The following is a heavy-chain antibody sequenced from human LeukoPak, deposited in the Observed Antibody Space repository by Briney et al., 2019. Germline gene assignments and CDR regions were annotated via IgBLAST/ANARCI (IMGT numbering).Heavy chain of an antibody. CDR2: ISSSGSTI. V-gene: IGHV3-11*01. J-gene: IGHJ5*02. CDR1: GFTFSDYY. Sequence: AGGSLRLSCAASGFTFSDYYMSWIRQAPGKGLEWVSYISSSGSTIYYADSVKGRFTISRDNAKNSLYLQMNSLKTEDTAVYYCTTDRSIADQSNFGFDPWGQGTLVTVSS. CDR3: TTDRSIADQSNFGFDP. D-gene: IGHD6-6*01.